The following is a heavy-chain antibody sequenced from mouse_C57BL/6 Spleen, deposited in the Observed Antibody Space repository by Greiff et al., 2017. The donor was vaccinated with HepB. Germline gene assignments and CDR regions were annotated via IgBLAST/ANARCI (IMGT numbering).Heavy chain of an antibody. CDR1: GYTFTSYW. CDR2: IDPSDSYT. D-gene: IGHD1-1*01. CDR3: ARYYGSPWYFDY. J-gene: IGHJ2*01. V-gene: IGHV1-69*01. Sequence: QVQLQQPGAELVMPGASVKLSCKASGYTFTSYWMHWVKLRPGQGLEWIGEIDPSDSYTNYNQKFKGKSTLTVDKSSSTAYMQLSSLTSEDSAVYYCARYYGSPWYFDYWGQGTTLTVSS.